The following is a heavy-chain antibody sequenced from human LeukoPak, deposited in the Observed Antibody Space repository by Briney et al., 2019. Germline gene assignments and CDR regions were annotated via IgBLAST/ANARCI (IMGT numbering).Heavy chain of an antibody. CDR3: ARQRYSSDLDF. CDR2: IKQDGSEK. V-gene: IGHV3-7*03. Sequence: GGSLRLSCVASGFTFSSYWMSWVRQAPGKGLEWVAIIKQDGSEKYYVDSVKGRFTISRDNAKNSLYLQMNSLRAEDTGLYYSARQRYSSDLDFWGQGTLVTVSS. CDR1: GFTFSSYW. J-gene: IGHJ4*02. D-gene: IGHD6-19*01.